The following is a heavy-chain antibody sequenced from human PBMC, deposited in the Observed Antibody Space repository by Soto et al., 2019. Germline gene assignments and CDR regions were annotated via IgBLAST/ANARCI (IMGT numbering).Heavy chain of an antibody. J-gene: IGHJ6*02. V-gene: IGHV5-51*01. Sequence: GESLKISCRGSGYSFTSYWIGWVRQMPGKGLEWMGIIYPGDSDTRYSPSFQGQVTISADKSISTAYLQWSSLKASDTAMYYCARHGVAAAGTYYYYGMDVWGQGTTVTVSS. D-gene: IGHD6-13*01. CDR1: GYSFTSYW. CDR2: IYPGDSDT. CDR3: ARHGVAAAGTYYYYGMDV.